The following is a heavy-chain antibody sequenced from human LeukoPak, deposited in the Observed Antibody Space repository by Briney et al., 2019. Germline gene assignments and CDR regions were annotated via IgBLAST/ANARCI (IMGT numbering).Heavy chain of an antibody. Sequence: PGGSLRLSCAASGFTFSSYGMHWVRQAPGKGLEWVAVISYDGSNKYYADSVKGRFTISRDNSKNTLYLQMNSLRAEDTALYYCAKVGYYGDAFDIWGQGTMVTVSS. J-gene: IGHJ3*02. CDR1: GFTFSSYG. CDR2: ISYDGSNK. V-gene: IGHV3-30*18. D-gene: IGHD3-10*01. CDR3: AKVGYYGDAFDI.